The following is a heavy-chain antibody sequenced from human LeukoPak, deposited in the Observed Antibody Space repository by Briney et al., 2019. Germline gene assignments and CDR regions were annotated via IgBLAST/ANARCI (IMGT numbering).Heavy chain of an antibody. V-gene: IGHV3-66*01. D-gene: IGHD3-22*01. CDR3: ARVNTYYYDSSGYYYKGDYYYGVDV. CDR2: IYSGGST. Sequence: GGSLRLSCAASGFTFSSNYMSWVRQAPGKGLEWVSVIYSGGSTYYADSVKGRFTISRDNSKNTLYLQMNSLRAEDTAVYYCARVNTYYYDSSGYYYKGDYYYGVDVWGQGTTVTVSS. J-gene: IGHJ6*02. CDR1: GFTFSSNY.